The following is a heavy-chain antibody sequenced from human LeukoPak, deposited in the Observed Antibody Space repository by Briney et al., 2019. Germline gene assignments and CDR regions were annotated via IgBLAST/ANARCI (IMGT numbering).Heavy chain of an antibody. CDR3: ARHMRGYCSSTSCYTPADI. V-gene: IGHV4-4*09. D-gene: IGHD2-2*02. CDR1: GGSISSYY. CDR2: IYTSGST. Sequence: SETLSLTCTVSGGSISSYYWSWIRQPPGKGLEGIGYIYTSGSTNYNPSLKSRVTISVDTSKNQFSLKLSSVTAADTAVYYCARHMRGYCSSTSCYTPADIWGQGTMVTVSS. J-gene: IGHJ3*02.